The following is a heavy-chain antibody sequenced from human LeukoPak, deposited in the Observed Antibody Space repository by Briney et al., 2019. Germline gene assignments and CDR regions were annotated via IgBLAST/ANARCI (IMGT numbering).Heavy chain of an antibody. CDR3: ARKTVVDAFDI. CDR1: GFTFSSYS. J-gene: IGHJ3*02. D-gene: IGHD2-15*01. CDR2: ISTSSSYI. V-gene: IGHV3-21*01. Sequence: KTGRSLRLSCAASGFTFSSYSMNWVRQAPGKGLEWVSSISTSSSYIYYADSVKGRFTISRDNAKNTLYLQMNSLRAEDTAVYYCARKTVVDAFDIWGQGTMVTVSS.